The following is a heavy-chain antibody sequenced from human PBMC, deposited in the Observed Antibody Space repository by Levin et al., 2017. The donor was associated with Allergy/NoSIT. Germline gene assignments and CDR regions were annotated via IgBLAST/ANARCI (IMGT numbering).Heavy chain of an antibody. J-gene: IGHJ4*02. CDR1: GFTFSSYW. CDR2: IKQDGSEK. Sequence: PGGSLRLSCAASGFTFSSYWMSWVRQAPGKGLEWVANIKQDGSEKYYVDSVKGRFTISRDNAKNSLYLQMNSLRAEDTAVYYCAREKLWFRVYYYFDYWGQGTLVTVSS. V-gene: IGHV3-7*01. CDR3: AREKLWFRVYYYFDY. D-gene: IGHD3-10*01.